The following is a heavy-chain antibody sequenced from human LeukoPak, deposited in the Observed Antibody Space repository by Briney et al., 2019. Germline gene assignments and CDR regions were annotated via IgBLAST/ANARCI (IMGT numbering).Heavy chain of an antibody. CDR2: ISGSGGST. D-gene: IGHD2-15*01. CDR1: GFTFSSYA. Sequence: GGSLRLSCAASGFTFSSYAMSWVRQAPGKGLEWVSAISGSGGSTYYADSVKGRFTISRDNSKNTLYLQMNSLRAEDTAVYYCAVVVVAANDAFDIWGQGTMVTVSS. J-gene: IGHJ3*02. V-gene: IGHV3-23*01. CDR3: AVVVVAANDAFDI.